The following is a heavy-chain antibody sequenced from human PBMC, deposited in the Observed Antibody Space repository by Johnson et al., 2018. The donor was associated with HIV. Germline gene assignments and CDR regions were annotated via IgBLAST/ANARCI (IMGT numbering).Heavy chain of an antibody. D-gene: IGHD2-21*02. CDR1: GFTFDDYA. CDR2: ISWNSGSI. J-gene: IGHJ3*02. V-gene: IGHV3-9*01. CDR3: ARAPRAFCDGDCYPNAFGI. Sequence: EVQLVESGGGLVQPGRSLRLSCAASGFTFDDYAMHWVRQAPGKGLEWVSGISWNSGSIGYADSVKGRFTISRDNAKNSLYLQTNSLRAEDTAVYYCARAPRAFCDGDCYPNAFGIWGQGTMVTVSS.